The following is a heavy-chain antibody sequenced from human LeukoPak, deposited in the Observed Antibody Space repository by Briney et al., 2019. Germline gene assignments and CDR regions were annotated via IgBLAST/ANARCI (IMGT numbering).Heavy chain of an antibody. V-gene: IGHV4-39*01. CDR3: ARQIVQYYYDSSGYFDY. D-gene: IGHD3-22*01. Sequence: SETLSLTCTVSGGSISSSSYYWGWIRQPPGKGLEWIGSIYYSGSTYYNPSLNSRVTISVDTSKNQFSLKLSSVTAADTAVYYCARQIVQYYYDSSGYFDYWGQGTLVTVSS. J-gene: IGHJ4*02. CDR1: GGSISSSSYY. CDR2: IYYSGST.